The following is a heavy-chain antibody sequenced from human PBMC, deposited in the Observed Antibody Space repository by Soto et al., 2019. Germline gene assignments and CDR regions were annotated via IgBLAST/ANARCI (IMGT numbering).Heavy chain of an antibody. D-gene: IGHD5-12*01. J-gene: IGHJ5*01. Sequence: VHLVQSGAEVKRPGASVKVSCKFSGYNFIDYGMTWVRQAPGQGLEWMGWITGSNGATNYAPKFQGRVTLTADTSTNTVYMELRSLRKDDTAVYYCARDSKWLIIKGNWFDSWGQGTLVTVSS. CDR3: ARDSKWLIIKGNWFDS. CDR1: GYNFIDYG. CDR2: ITGSNGAT. V-gene: IGHV1-18*04.